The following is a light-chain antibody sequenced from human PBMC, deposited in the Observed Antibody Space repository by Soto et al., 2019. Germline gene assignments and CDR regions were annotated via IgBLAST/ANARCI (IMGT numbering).Light chain of an antibody. CDR2: GAS. Sequence: EIFLTQSPATLSLSHWERATLSWGASQSVSSYLAWYQQKPGQAPRLLIYGASTRATGIPDRFSGSGSGTDFSLTISRLEPEDFAVYYCHQYDNAPQTYGQGTKVDI. J-gene: IGKJ2*01. CDR1: QSVSSY. V-gene: IGKV3-20*01. CDR3: HQYDNAPQT.